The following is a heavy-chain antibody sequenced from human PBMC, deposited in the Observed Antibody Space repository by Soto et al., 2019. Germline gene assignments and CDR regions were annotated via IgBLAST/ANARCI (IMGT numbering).Heavy chain of an antibody. D-gene: IGHD2-15*01. CDR2: IIRIFGTA. Sequence: QVQLVQSGAEVKKPGSSVKVSCKASGGTFSSYAISWVRQAPGQGLEWMGGIIRIFGTANYAQKFQGRVTITADESTSKAYMELRSLRSEDTAGYYCARVRRRGYCSVGSCYPNWFDPWGQGTLVTVSS. J-gene: IGHJ5*02. CDR3: ARVRRRGYCSVGSCYPNWFDP. CDR1: GGTFSSYA. V-gene: IGHV1-69*12.